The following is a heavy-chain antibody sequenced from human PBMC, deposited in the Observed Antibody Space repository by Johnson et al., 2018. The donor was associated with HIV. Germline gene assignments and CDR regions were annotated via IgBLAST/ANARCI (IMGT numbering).Heavy chain of an antibody. CDR1: GFTFSSFA. Sequence: VQLVESGGGVVQPGRSLRLSCAASGFTFSSFAMHWVRQAPGKGLEWVAVISYDGSNKYYADSVKGRFTISRDNSKNTLYLQMNSLRPEETAVYYCARSSGYYGTDAFDIWGQGTMVTVSS. CDR2: ISYDGSNK. J-gene: IGHJ3*02. V-gene: IGHV3-30-3*01. CDR3: ARSSGYYGTDAFDI. D-gene: IGHD3-22*01.